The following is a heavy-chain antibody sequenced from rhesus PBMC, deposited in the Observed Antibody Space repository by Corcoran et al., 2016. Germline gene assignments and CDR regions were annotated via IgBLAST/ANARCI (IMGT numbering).Heavy chain of an antibody. CDR3: ARTYFYDSGYYYYFDY. CDR2: ICGRRGTP. V-gene: IGHV4-160*01. Sequence: QVQLQESGPGLVKPSETLSLPCAVSDYSISNNYWSWIRQPPGKGLEGIGFICGRRGTPQYNPYLKRRVTSSTDTSKNQFSLKLSSVTAADTAVYDCARTYFYDSGYYYYFDYWGQGVLVTVSS. J-gene: IGHJ4*01. D-gene: IGHD3-28*01. CDR1: DYSISNNY.